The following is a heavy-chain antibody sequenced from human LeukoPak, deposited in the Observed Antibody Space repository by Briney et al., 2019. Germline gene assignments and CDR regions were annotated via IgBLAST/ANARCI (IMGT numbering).Heavy chain of an antibody. CDR2: INHSGST. J-gene: IGHJ4*02. CDR3: ARGQCSGGSCYFGY. D-gene: IGHD2-15*01. V-gene: IGHV4-34*01. Sequence: PSETLSLTCAVYGGSFSGYYRSWIRQPPGKGLEWIGEINHSGSTNYNPSLKSRVTISVDTSKNQFSLKLSSVTAADTAVYYCARGQCSGGSCYFGYWGQGTLVTVSS. CDR1: GGSFSGYY.